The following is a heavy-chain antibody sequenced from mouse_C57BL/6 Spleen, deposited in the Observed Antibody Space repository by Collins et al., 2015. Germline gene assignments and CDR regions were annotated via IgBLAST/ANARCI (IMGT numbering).Heavy chain of an antibody. J-gene: IGHJ2*01. D-gene: IGHD2-5*01. V-gene: IGHV1-64*01. CDR3: ARDYSNYFDY. CDR1: GYTFTSYW. Sequence: QVQLQQPGAELVKPGASVKLSCKASGYTFTSYWMHWVKQRPGQGLEWIGMIHPNSGSTNYNEKLKSKATLTVDKSSSTAYMQLSSLTSEDSAVYYCARDYSNYFDYWGQGTTLTVSS. CDR2: IHPNSGST.